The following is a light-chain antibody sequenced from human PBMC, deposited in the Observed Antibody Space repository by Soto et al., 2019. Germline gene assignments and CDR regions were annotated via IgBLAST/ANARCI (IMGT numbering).Light chain of an antibody. V-gene: IGLV2-14*01. Sequence: QSALTQPASVSGSPGQSITISCTGTRSDIGAYDYVSWYQQHPGKAPKLIIYDVFNRPSGVSNRFSGSKSGNTASLSISGLQPEDEADYYCNSYTNNNVNVFGTGTKLTVL. CDR1: RSDIGAYDY. CDR2: DVF. J-gene: IGLJ1*01. CDR3: NSYTNNNVNV.